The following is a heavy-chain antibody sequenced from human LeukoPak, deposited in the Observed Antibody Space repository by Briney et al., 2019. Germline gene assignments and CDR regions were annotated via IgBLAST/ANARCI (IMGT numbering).Heavy chain of an antibody. V-gene: IGHV3-7*01. CDR1: GFIFSSYW. Sequence: GGSLRLSCAASGFIFSSYWMSWVRQAPGKGLEWVANIKQDGSEKYYVDSVKGRFTISRDNAKNSLYLQMNSLRAEDTAVYYCARDRDPGYNDSSGYRRVNAFDIWGQGTMVTVSS. CDR2: IKQDGSEK. J-gene: IGHJ3*02. D-gene: IGHD3-22*01. CDR3: ARDRDPGYNDSSGYRRVNAFDI.